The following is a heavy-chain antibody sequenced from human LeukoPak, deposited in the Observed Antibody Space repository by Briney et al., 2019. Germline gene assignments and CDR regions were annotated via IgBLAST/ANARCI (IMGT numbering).Heavy chain of an antibody. J-gene: IGHJ6*03. CDR2: INPNSGGT. Sequence: ASVKVSCKASGYTFTGYYMHWVRQAPGQGLEWMGWINPNSGGTNYAQKFQGRVTMTRDTSISTAYMELSRPRSDDTAVYYCARGHNLYDFWSGYFYYYYMDVWGKGTTVTVSS. CDR1: GYTFTGYY. CDR3: ARGHNLYDFWSGYFYYYYMDV. D-gene: IGHD3-3*01. V-gene: IGHV1-2*02.